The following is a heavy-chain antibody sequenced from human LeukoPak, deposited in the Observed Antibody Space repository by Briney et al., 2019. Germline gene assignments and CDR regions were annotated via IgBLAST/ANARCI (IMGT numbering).Heavy chain of an antibody. CDR3: ARGLTQVAFDI. CDR2: TSHRGST. Sequence: SETLSLTCSVSGGSISSTNWWSWVRQPPGKGLEWIGETSHRGSTNYNPSLKSRVTISVDKSKNQFSLKLSSVTAADTAVYYCARGLTQVAFDIWGQGTMVTVSS. D-gene: IGHD2-21*01. J-gene: IGHJ3*02. V-gene: IGHV4-4*02. CDR1: GGSISSTNW.